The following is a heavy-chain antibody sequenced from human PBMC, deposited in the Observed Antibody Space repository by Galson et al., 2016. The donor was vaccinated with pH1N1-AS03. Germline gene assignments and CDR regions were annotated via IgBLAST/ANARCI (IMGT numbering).Heavy chain of an antibody. D-gene: IGHD2-15*01. CDR1: GYIFSSYW. J-gene: IGHJ3*02. CDR3: ARQKYCSGGSCFLYYDAFDM. V-gene: IGHV5-51*01. Sequence: AEVKKPGESLKISCQASGYIFSSYWIGWVRQRPGKGLEWMGIIWPADSDTKYSPSFQGQVTISVDTSLNTAYLQWSSLEASDTAMYFCARQKYCSGGSCFLYYDAFDMWGQGTLVTVSS. CDR2: IWPADSDT.